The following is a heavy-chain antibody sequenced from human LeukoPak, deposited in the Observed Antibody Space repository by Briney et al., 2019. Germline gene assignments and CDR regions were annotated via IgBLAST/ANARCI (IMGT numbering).Heavy chain of an antibody. V-gene: IGHV1-69*13. CDR2: IIPIFGTA. Sequence: SVKVSCKASGGTFSSYAISWVRQAPGQGLEWMGGIIPIFGTANYAQKFQGRVPITADESTSTAYMELSSLRSEDTAVYYCARTKDYGDSPFDYWGQGTLVTVSS. J-gene: IGHJ4*02. D-gene: IGHD4-17*01. CDR3: ARTKDYGDSPFDY. CDR1: GGTFSSYA.